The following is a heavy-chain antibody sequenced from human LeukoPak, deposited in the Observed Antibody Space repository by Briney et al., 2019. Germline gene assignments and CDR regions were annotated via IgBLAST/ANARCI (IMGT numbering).Heavy chain of an antibody. V-gene: IGHV3-30*18. D-gene: IGHD3-22*01. CDR3: AKGTYYYDSSGYGGYYFDY. CDR2: ISYDGSNK. CDR1: GFTFSSYG. J-gene: IGHJ4*02. Sequence: GGSLRLSCAASGFTFSSYGMHWVRQAPGKGLEWVAVISYDGSNKYYADSVKGRFTISRDNSKNTLYLQMNSLRAEDTAVYYCAKGTYYYDSSGYGGYYFDYWGQGTLVTVSS.